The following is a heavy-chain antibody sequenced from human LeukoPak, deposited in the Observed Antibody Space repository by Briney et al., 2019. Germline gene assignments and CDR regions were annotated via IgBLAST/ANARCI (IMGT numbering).Heavy chain of an antibody. J-gene: IGHJ5*02. D-gene: IGHD2-8*02. CDR3: ARSLRVGNWFDP. CDR1: GFTFSSYG. Sequence: PGRSLRLSCAASGFTFSSYGMHWVRQAPGKGLEWVAVIWYDGSNKYYADSVKGRFTISRDNSKSTLYLQMNSLRAEDTAVYYCARSLRVGNWFDPWGQGTLVTVSS. CDR2: IWYDGSNK. V-gene: IGHV3-33*01.